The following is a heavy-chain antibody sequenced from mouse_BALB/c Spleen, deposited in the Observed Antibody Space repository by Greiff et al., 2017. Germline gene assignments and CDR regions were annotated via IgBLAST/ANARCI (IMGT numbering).Heavy chain of an antibody. D-gene: IGHD2-2*01. CDR1: GFTFSSYA. J-gene: IGHJ3*01. CDR3: ARDGYDDGAWFAY. CDR2: ISSGGST. V-gene: IGHV5-6-5*01. Sequence: EVQLVESGGGLVKPGGSLKLSCAASGFTFSSYAMSWVRQTPEKRLEWVASISSGGSTYYPDSVKGRFTISRDNARNILYLQMSSLRSEDTAMYYCARDGYDDGAWFAYWGQGTLVTVSA.